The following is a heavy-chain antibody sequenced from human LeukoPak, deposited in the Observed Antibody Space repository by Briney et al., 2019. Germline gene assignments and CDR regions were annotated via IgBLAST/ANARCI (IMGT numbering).Heavy chain of an antibody. V-gene: IGHV1-69*13. Sequence: SVKVSCKASGGTFSSYAISWVRQAPGQGLEWMGGIIPIFGTANYAQKFQGRVTITADESTSTAYMELSSLRSEDTAVHYCARLQYGGAVAGWYFDLWGRGTLVTVSS. CDR1: GGTFSSYA. CDR3: ARLQYGGAVAGWYFDL. D-gene: IGHD6-19*01. J-gene: IGHJ2*01. CDR2: IIPIFGTA.